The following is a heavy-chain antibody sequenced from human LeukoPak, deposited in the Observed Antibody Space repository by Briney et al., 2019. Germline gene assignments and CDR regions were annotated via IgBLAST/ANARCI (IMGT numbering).Heavy chain of an antibody. Sequence: GGSLRLSCAASGFTFSNYGMHWVRQAPGKGLEWVAFIRYDGSNKYYADSVKGRFTISRDNSKNTLYLQMNSLRAEDTAVYYCAKDSSSGSSGSFRDYWGQGTLVTVSS. CDR1: GFTFSNYG. D-gene: IGHD3-22*01. J-gene: IGHJ4*02. CDR3: AKDSSSGSSGSFRDY. V-gene: IGHV3-30*02. CDR2: IRYDGSNK.